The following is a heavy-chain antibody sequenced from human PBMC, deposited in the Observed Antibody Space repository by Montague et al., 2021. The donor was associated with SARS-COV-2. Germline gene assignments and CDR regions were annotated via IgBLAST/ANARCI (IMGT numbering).Heavy chain of an antibody. Sequence: SETLSLTCTVSGGSISSYYWSWIRQPPGKGLEWIGYIYYSGSTNYNPSLKSRVTISLDTSKNQFSLKLNSVTAADTAVYYCARGSWCPDAFDIWGQGTMVTVSS. CDR1: GGSISSYY. CDR3: ARGSWCPDAFDI. V-gene: IGHV4-59*01. J-gene: IGHJ3*02. CDR2: IYYSGST. D-gene: IGHD6-13*01.